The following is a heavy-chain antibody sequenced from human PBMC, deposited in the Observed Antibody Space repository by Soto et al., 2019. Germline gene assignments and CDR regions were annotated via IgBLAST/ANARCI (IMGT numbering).Heavy chain of an antibody. V-gene: IGHV4-59*08. CDR2: FYYSGST. Sequence: PSETLSLTCTVSGGSISSYYWSWIRQPPGKGLEWIGYFYYSGSTNNNPSLKSRVTISVDTSKNQFSLKLTSVIAADTAMYYCARHVHSSSWGIDVWGQGTTVTVS. CDR3: ARHVHSSSWGIDV. CDR1: GGSISSYY. J-gene: IGHJ6*02. D-gene: IGHD6-13*01.